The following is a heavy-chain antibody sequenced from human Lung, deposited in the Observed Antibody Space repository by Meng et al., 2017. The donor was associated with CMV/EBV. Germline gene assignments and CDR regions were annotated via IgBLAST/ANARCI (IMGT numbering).Heavy chain of an antibody. V-gene: IGHV1-2*02. CDR3: AREMNVYYDFWSGYYPRPDYYYYGMDV. CDR2: INPNSGGT. CDR1: GYTFTGYY. D-gene: IGHD3-3*01. Sequence: ASXXVSXKASGYTFTGYYMHWVRQAPGQGLEWMGWINPNSGGTNYAQKFQGRVTMTGDTSISTAYMELSRLRSDDTAVYYCAREMNVYYDFWSGYYPRPDYYYYGMDVWGQGXTVTVSS. J-gene: IGHJ6*02.